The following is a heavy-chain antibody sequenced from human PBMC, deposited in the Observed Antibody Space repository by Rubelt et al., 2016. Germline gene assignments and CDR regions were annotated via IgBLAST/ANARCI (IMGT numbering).Heavy chain of an antibody. V-gene: IGHV3-23*04. CDR3: AKEEPSTGVIY. Sequence: EVQLVESGGGLAQPGGSLRLSCAASGFTFTSYAMSWVRQAPGKGLEWVSGISGGGGNTYYADSVKGRFTLSRDSSVNTLYLKMNSLKAEDTAVYYCAKEEPSTGVIYWGQGTLVTVSS. CDR2: ISGGGGNT. D-gene: IGHD1-1*01. J-gene: IGHJ4*02. CDR1: GFTFTSYA.